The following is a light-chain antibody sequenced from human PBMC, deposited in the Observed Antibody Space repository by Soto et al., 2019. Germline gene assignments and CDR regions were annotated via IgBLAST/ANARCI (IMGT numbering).Light chain of an antibody. CDR1: QSISSW. CDR2: DAS. V-gene: IGKV1-5*01. CDR3: QQYNSYTWT. J-gene: IGKJ1*01. Sequence: VPLTQSPSTLSASVGDRVTITCRASQSISSWLAWYQQKPGKAPKLLIYDASSLESGVPSRFSGSGSGTEFTLTISSLQPDDFATYYCQQYNSYTWTFGQGTKVDI.